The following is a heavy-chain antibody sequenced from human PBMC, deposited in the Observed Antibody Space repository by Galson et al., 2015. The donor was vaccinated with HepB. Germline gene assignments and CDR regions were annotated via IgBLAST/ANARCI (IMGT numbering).Heavy chain of an antibody. CDR3: ARDPSHSNSWYARFDY. CDR1: GFTFSSYG. J-gene: IGHJ4*02. CDR2: IWYDGSNK. Sequence: SLRLSCAASGFTFSSYGMHWVRQAPGKGLEWVAVIWYDGSNKYYADSVKGRFTISRDNSKNTLYLQMNSLRAEDTAVYYCARDPSHSNSWYARFDYWGQGALVTASS. D-gene: IGHD6-13*01. V-gene: IGHV3-33*01.